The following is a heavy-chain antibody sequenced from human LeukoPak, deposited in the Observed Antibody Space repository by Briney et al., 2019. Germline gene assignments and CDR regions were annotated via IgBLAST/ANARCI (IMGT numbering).Heavy chain of an antibody. CDR2: ISSSGSTI. CDR3: ARDFLWGSGSR. J-gene: IGHJ4*02. V-gene: IGHV3-48*04. CDR1: GFTFSNYG. D-gene: IGHD3-10*01. Sequence: PGGTLRLSCAASGFTFSNYGMTWVRQAPGKGLEWVSYISSSGSTIYYADSVKGRFTISRDNAKNSLYLQMNSLRAEDTAVYYCARDFLWGSGSRWGQGTLVTVSS.